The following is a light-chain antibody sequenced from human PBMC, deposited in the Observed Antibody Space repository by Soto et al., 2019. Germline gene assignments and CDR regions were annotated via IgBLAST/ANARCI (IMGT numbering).Light chain of an antibody. Sequence: DIQLTQSPSSLSASVGDRVSISCRASQSISNYLNWYQQKPGKAPKVLIFAASRLQSGVPSRFSGSGSGTDFTLTITSLQPEDFATYYCQQSYSRTFGQGTKVHIK. J-gene: IGKJ1*01. CDR2: AAS. CDR1: QSISNY. V-gene: IGKV1-39*01. CDR3: QQSYSRT.